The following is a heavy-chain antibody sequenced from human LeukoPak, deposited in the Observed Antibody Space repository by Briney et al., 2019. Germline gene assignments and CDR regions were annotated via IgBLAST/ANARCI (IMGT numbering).Heavy chain of an antibody. Sequence: PGGSLRLSCAASGFTFSSYAMSWVRQAPGKGLEWVSVISGSGGTTYYADSVKGRFTISRDNSKNTLYLQMNSLRAEDTAVYYCAKSQWQSGRFDPWGQGTLVIVSS. V-gene: IGHV3-23*01. CDR3: AKSQWQSGRFDP. D-gene: IGHD6-19*01. CDR2: ISGSGGTT. J-gene: IGHJ5*02. CDR1: GFTFSSYA.